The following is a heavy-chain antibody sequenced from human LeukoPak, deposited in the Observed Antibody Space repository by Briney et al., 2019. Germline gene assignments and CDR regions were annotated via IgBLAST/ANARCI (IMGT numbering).Heavy chain of an antibody. J-gene: IGHJ4*02. CDR1: GYSISSGYY. CDR3: ARQDYDSSGYYSLNYFDY. Sequence: PSETPSLTCTVSGYSISSGYYWGWIRQPPGKGLEWIGSIYHSGSTYYNPSLKSRVTISVDTSKNQFSLKLSSVTAADTAVYYCARQDYDSSGYYSLNYFDYWGQGTLVTVSS. V-gene: IGHV4-38-2*02. D-gene: IGHD3-22*01. CDR2: IYHSGST.